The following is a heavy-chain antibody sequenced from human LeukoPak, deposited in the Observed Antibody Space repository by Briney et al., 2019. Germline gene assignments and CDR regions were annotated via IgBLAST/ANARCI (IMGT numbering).Heavy chain of an antibody. J-gene: IGHJ5*02. CDR3: ARGGFPGSFLDNWFDP. CDR2: INPNSGAT. CDR1: GYTFTGYY. Sequence: ASVKVSCKASGYTFTGYYMHWVRLAPGQGLEWMGWINPNSGATNSAQKFQGWVTMTGDTSISTVYMELSRLRSDDTAVYYCARGGFPGSFLDNWFDPWGQGTLVTVSS. D-gene: IGHD3-3*01. V-gene: IGHV1-2*04.